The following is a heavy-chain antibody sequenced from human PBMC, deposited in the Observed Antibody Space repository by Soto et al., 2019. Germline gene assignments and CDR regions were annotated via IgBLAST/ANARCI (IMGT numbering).Heavy chain of an antibody. CDR3: AKESWAAAGPPTLDY. CDR2: ISGGNSST. Sequence: EVQLLESGGGLVQPGGSLRLSCAAAGFTFSSYAMSWVRQARGKGLEWVSAISGGNSSTYYADSVKVRVTISRDNSKNTLYLPMTSLRAEDTAVYYCAKESWAAAGPPTLDYWGQGTLVTVSS. V-gene: IGHV3-23*01. CDR1: GFTFSSYA. D-gene: IGHD6-13*01. J-gene: IGHJ4*02.